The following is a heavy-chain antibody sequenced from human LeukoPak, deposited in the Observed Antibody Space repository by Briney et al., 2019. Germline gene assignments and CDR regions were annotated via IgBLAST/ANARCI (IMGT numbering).Heavy chain of an antibody. Sequence: GASVKVSCKASGYTFTSYDINWVRQATGQGLEWMGWINPNSGGTNYAQKFQGRVTMTRDTSISTAYMELSRLRSDDTAVYYCARAQQEVDYFDYWGQGTLVTVSS. CDR1: GYTFTSYD. V-gene: IGHV1-2*02. CDR3: ARAQQEVDYFDY. CDR2: INPNSGGT. J-gene: IGHJ4*02. D-gene: IGHD6-13*01.